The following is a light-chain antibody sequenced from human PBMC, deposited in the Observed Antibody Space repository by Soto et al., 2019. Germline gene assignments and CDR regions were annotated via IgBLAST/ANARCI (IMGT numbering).Light chain of an antibody. J-gene: IGKJ3*01. CDR2: GAS. V-gene: IGKV3-20*01. Sequence: EIVLTQSPGTLSLSPGERVTLSCRASQSVSSNYLAWYQQKPGQAPRLLIYGASSRATGIPDRFSGSGSGTDFTLTISRLEPEDFAVYYCQQYGSSYTFGPGTKVDIK. CDR1: QSVSSNY. CDR3: QQYGSSYT.